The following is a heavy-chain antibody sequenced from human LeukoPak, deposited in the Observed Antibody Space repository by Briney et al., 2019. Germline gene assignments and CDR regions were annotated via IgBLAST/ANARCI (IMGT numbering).Heavy chain of an antibody. CDR2: VIPLLGIT. V-gene: IGHV1-69*04. J-gene: IGHJ3*02. CDR1: GGTFSSYA. CDR3: ARARSMITFGGIRHAFDI. D-gene: IGHD3-16*01. Sequence: SVKVSCKASGGTFSSYAFYWVRQAPGQGLEWVGRVIPLLGITNHAQKLQGRVTFTADTATNTAYMELSSLRSDDTAVYYCARARSMITFGGIRHAFDIWGQGTLVTVSP.